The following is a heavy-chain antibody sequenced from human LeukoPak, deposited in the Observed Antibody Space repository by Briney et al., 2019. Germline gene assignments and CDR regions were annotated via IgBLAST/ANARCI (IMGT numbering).Heavy chain of an antibody. D-gene: IGHD5-18*01. Sequence: GGSLRLSCAASGFTFSSSAMSWVRQAPGKGLVWVSRINSDGSSTSYADSVKGRFTISRDNAKNTLYLQMNSLRAEDTTVYYCARGGGYSYGYPDYWGQGTLVTVSS. CDR2: INSDGSST. CDR1: GFTFSSSA. CDR3: ARGGGYSYGYPDY. V-gene: IGHV3-74*01. J-gene: IGHJ4*02.